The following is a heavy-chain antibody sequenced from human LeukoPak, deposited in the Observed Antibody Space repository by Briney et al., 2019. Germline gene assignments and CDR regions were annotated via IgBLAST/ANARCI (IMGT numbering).Heavy chain of an antibody. J-gene: IGHJ4*02. Sequence: ASVKVSCKASGYTFTSYDINWVRQATGQGLEWMGWMNPNSGNTGYAQKFQGRVTMTRNTSISTAYMELSSLRSEDTAAYYCARAQYSGYELDYWGQGTLVTVSS. CDR3: ARAQYSGYELDY. D-gene: IGHD5-12*01. V-gene: IGHV1-8*01. CDR2: MNPNSGNT. CDR1: GYTFTSYD.